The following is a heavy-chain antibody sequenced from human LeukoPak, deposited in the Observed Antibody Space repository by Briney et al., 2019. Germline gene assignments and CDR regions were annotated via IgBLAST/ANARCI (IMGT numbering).Heavy chain of an antibody. CDR2: ISGSGGGT. CDR3: AKDGSYPGEFDP. D-gene: IGHD2-2*03. Sequence: GGSLRLSCAASGFTFSSYAMSWVRQAPGKGLEWVSAISGSGGGTYYADSVKGRFTISRDNSKNTLYLQMNSLRAEDTAVYYCAKDGSYPGEFDPWGQGTLVTVSS. J-gene: IGHJ5*02. V-gene: IGHV3-23*01. CDR1: GFTFSSYA.